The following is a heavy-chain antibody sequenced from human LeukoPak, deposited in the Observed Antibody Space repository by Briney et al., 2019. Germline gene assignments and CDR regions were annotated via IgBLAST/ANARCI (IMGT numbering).Heavy chain of an antibody. CDR3: ARESYDFWSGYYLGGSYYFDY. CDR1: GFTFSSYG. CDR2: IWYDGSNK. V-gene: IGHV3-33*01. Sequence: GGSLRLSCAASGFTFSSYGMHWVRQAPGKGLEWVAVIWYDGSNKYYADSVKGRFTISRDNSKNTLYLQMNSLRAGDTAVYYCARESYDFWSGYYLGGSYYFDYWGQGTLVTVSS. D-gene: IGHD3-3*01. J-gene: IGHJ4*02.